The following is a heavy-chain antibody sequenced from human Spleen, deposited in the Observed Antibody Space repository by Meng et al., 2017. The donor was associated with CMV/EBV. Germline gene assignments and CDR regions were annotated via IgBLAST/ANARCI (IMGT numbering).Heavy chain of an antibody. Sequence: SETLSLTCTVSGGSISSGDYYWSWIRQPPGKGLEWIGYIYYSGSTYYNPSLKSRLTISVDTSKNQFSLKLSSVTAADTAIYYCAKIPSPGAFDIWGQGTMVTVSS. J-gene: IGHJ3*02. CDR1: GGSISSGDYY. CDR3: AKIPSPGAFDI. CDR2: IYYSGST. V-gene: IGHV4-31*03.